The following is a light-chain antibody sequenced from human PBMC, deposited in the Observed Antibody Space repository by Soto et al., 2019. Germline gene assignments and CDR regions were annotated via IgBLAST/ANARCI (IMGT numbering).Light chain of an antibody. CDR3: QQYNSYFWT. J-gene: IGKJ1*01. CDR1: QSISSW. V-gene: IGKV1-5*01. CDR2: DAS. Sequence: DIQMTQSPSTLSASVGDRVTITCRASQSISSWLDWYQQKPGKAPKLLIYDASSLESGVPSRFSGSGSGTEFTLTICSLLPDDFATYDCQQYNSYFWTFGQGTKVDIK.